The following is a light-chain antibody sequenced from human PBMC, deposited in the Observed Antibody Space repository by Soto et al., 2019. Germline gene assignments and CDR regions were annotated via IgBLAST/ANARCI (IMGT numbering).Light chain of an antibody. CDR2: DVS. V-gene: IGLV2-14*01. J-gene: IGLJ2*01. Sequence: QSALTQPASVSGSPGQSITISCTGTSNDVGGYNYVSWYQQHPGKAPKLMIYDVSNRPSGVSNRFSGSKSGNTASLTISGLQAEDEADYYCSSYTSSSTLVVFGGGTKLNVL. CDR3: SSYTSSSTLVV. CDR1: SNDVGGYNY.